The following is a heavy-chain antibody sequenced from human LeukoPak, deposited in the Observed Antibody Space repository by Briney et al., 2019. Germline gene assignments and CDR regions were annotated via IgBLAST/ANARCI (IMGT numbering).Heavy chain of an antibody. D-gene: IGHD6-19*01. CDR3: ARDFETVAGTWSWFDP. V-gene: IGHV4-4*07. CDR2: IYTSGST. Sequence: PSETLSLTCTVSGGSISSYYWSWIRQPAGKGLEWIGRIYTSGSTNYNPSLKSRVTMSVDTSKNQFSLKLSSVTAADTAVYYCARDFETVAGTWSWFDPWGQGTLVTVSS. CDR1: GGSISSYY. J-gene: IGHJ5*02.